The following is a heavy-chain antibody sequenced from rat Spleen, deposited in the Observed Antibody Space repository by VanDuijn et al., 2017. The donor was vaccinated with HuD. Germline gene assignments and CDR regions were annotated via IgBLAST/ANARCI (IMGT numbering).Heavy chain of an antibody. CDR3: ARHRLGAGFDY. J-gene: IGHJ2*01. V-gene: IGHV5-7*01. Sequence: EVQLVESGGGLVQPGRSLKLSCAASGFTFSDYNMAWVRQAPKKGLEWVATITYDGSSTYYRDSVKGRFTISRDNAKSILYLLMDSLRSEGTATYYCARHRLGAGFDYWGQGVMVTVSS. D-gene: IGHD4-2*01. CDR2: ITYDGSST. CDR1: GFTFSDYN.